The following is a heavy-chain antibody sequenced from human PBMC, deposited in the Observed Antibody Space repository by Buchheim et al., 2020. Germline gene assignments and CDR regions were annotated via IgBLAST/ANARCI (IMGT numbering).Heavy chain of an antibody. Sequence: EVQLVESGGGLVKPGGSLRLSCAASGFTFSNAWMSWVRQAPGKGLEWVGRIKSKTDGGTTDYAAPVKGRFTISRDDPQNTLYLKINSLKTEDTAVYYCTTWNNYYYSMDVWGQETT. D-gene: IGHD1-1*01. V-gene: IGHV3-15*05. J-gene: IGHJ6*02. CDR1: GFTFSNAW. CDR3: TTWNNYYYSMDV. CDR2: IKSKTDGGTT.